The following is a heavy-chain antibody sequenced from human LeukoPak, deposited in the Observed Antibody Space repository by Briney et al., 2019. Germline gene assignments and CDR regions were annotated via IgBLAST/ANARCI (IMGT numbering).Heavy chain of an antibody. D-gene: IGHD3-22*01. J-gene: IGHJ4*02. Sequence: ASVKVSCKASGYTFTGYYMHWVRQAPGQGLEWMGWINPNSGGTNYAQKFQGRVTMTRDTSISTAYMELSRLRSDDTAVYYCARDLGDMVRGVPTREYDSSGYTFEYWGQGTLVTVSS. CDR1: GYTFTGYY. CDR2: INPNSGGT. V-gene: IGHV1-2*02. CDR3: ARDLGDMVRGVPTREYDSSGYTFEY.